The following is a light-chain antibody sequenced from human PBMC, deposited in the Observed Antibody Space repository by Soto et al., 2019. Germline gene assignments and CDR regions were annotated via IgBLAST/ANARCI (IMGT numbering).Light chain of an antibody. CDR3: AAWDDSLNAL. CDR1: FSNIGDNA. Sequence: QSVLTQPPSLSATPGQRVNISCSGSFSNIGDNAVNWYQQLPGAAPKLLIYLNDQWPSGVPDRFSGSKSGTSAFLAISGLQSEDEADYYCAAWDDSLNALFGTGTQLTVL. V-gene: IGLV1-44*01. J-gene: IGLJ1*01. CDR2: LND.